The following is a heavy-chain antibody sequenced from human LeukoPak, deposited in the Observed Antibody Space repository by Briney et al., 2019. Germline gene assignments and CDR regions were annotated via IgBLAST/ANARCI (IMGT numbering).Heavy chain of an antibody. CDR3: AKDGRTNFDY. CDR2: ISHDGSNK. V-gene: IGHV3-30*18. J-gene: IGHJ4*02. CDR1: GFTFSSYG. Sequence: GGSLRLSCAASGFTFSSYGMHWVRQAPGKGLEWVAVISHDGSNKYYADSVKGRFTISRDNSKNTLYLQMNSLRAEDTAVYYCAKDGRTNFDYWGQGTLVTVSS. D-gene: IGHD1-26*01.